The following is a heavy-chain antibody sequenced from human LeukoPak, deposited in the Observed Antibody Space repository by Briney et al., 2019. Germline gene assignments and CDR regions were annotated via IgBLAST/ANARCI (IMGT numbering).Heavy chain of an antibody. Sequence: ASVKVSCKASGYIFTDYYMHWVRQAPGQGLEWMGWFNPARGGTKYAQKFQGRVTMTRDTSINTAYMELSSLGLDDTAVYYCARGLYYGGNQRAHDAFDIWGQGTLVTVSS. CDR2: FNPARGGT. V-gene: IGHV1-2*02. CDR3: ARGLYYGGNQRAHDAFDI. D-gene: IGHD4-23*01. CDR1: GYIFTDYY. J-gene: IGHJ3*02.